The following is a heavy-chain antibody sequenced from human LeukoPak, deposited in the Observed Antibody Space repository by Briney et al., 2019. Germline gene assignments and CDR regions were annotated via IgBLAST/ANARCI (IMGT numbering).Heavy chain of an antibody. CDR2: IWYDGSNK. CDR3: ARDRVTMVRGVSPLVY. Sequence: GALRLSCAASGFTFSSYGMHWVRQAPGKGLEGVAVIWYDGSNKYYADSVKGRFTISRDNSKNTLYLQMNSLRAEDTAVYYCARDRVTMVRGVSPLVYWGQGTLVTVSS. V-gene: IGHV3-33*01. CDR1: GFTFSSYG. D-gene: IGHD3-10*01. J-gene: IGHJ4*02.